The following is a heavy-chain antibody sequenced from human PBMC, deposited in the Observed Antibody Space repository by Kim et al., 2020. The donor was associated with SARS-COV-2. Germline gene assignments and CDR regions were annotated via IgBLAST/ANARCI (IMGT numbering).Heavy chain of an antibody. Sequence: YIYYADSVKGRFTISRDNAKNSLYLQMNSLRAEDTAVYYCARDHSSGGDYWGQGTLVTVSS. V-gene: IGHV3-21*01. CDR2: YI. CDR3: ARDHSSGGDY. J-gene: IGHJ4*02. D-gene: IGHD6-19*01.